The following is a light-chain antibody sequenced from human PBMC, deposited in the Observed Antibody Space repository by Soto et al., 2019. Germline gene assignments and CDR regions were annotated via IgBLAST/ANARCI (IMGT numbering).Light chain of an antibody. V-gene: IGKV3-15*01. CDR2: GAS. CDR3: QQYNNWPWT. Sequence: ETVMTQSPATLSVSPGERATLSCRASESVATNLAWYQQTPGQAPRLLIYGASNRATGVPARFSGSGSGTEFTLTISSLQSVDFAVYSCQQYNNWPWTFGQGTKVE. CDR1: ESVATN. J-gene: IGKJ1*01.